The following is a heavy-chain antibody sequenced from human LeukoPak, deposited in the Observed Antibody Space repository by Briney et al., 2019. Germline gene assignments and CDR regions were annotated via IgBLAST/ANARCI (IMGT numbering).Heavy chain of an antibody. D-gene: IGHD2-15*01. J-gene: IGHJ4*02. CDR2: IRSKANSYAT. CDR1: GFTFSGSA. Sequence: GGSLKLSCAASGFTFSGSAMHWVRQASGKGLEWVGRIRSKANSYATAYAASVKGRFTISRDDSKNTAYLQMNSLKTEDTAVYYCAKELSRYRPDIVVVVAATDYWGQGTLVTVSS. V-gene: IGHV3-73*01. CDR3: AKELSRYRPDIVVVVAATDY.